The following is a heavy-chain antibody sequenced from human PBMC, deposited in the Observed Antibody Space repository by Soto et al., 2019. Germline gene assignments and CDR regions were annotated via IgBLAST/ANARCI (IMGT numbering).Heavy chain of an antibody. D-gene: IGHD3-3*01. J-gene: IGHJ4*02. CDR1: SGSISSSNW. V-gene: IGHV4-4*02. CDR3: ARGGYYDFWIPGSYFDY. Sequence: SETLSLTCAVSSGSISSSNWWSWVRQPPGKGLEWIGEIYHSGSTNYNPSLKSRVTISVDKSKNQFSLKLSSVTAADTAVYYCARGGYYDFWIPGSYFDYWGQGTLVTVSS. CDR2: IYHSGST.